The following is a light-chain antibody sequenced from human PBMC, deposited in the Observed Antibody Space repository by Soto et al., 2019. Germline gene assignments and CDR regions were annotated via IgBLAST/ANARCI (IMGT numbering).Light chain of an antibody. V-gene: IGKV1-39*01. CDR3: QQSYNTPPMYT. CDR2: TAS. CDR1: QSIGNY. J-gene: IGKJ2*01. Sequence: DIPMTQSPSSLSASVGDRVTITCRASQSIGNYLNWYQQKPGKAPKLLIYTASSLQSGVPSRFSGSGSGTDFTLTISSLPPEDFATYYCQQSYNTPPMYTFGQGTKLEIK.